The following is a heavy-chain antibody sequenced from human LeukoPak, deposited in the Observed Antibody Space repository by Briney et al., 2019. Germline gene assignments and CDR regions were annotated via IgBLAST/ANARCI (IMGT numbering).Heavy chain of an antibody. CDR1: GGSISSYY. CDR3: ARGGGELLIDWYFDL. J-gene: IGHJ2*01. CDR2: IYHSGST. D-gene: IGHD1-26*01. Sequence: SETLSLTCTVSGGSISSYYWSWIRQPAGKGLEWIGYIYHSGSTYYNPSLKSRVTISVDRSKNQFSLKLSSVTAADTAVYYCARGGGELLIDWYFDLWGCGTLVTVSS. V-gene: IGHV4-59*06.